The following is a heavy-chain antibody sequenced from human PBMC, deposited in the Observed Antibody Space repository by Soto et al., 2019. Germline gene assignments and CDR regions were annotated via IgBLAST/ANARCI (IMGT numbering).Heavy chain of an antibody. CDR3: ARVYGAGSYLSDY. CDR2: SYSGGNS. Sequence: EVQLVESGGGLIQPGGSLRLSCAASGFTVSSNFMTWVRQAPGKGLAWVSSSYSGGNSYYADSVKGRFTISRDDFKNTLELQMNSLVAEDTAVYCCARVYGAGSYLSDYWGQGTLVTVSS. J-gene: IGHJ4*02. V-gene: IGHV3-53*01. CDR1: GFTVSSNF. D-gene: IGHD3-10*01.